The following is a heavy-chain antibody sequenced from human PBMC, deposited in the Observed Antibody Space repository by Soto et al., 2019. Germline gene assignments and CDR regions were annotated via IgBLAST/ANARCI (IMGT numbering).Heavy chain of an antibody. J-gene: IGHJ6*02. CDR3: ARARTRSRTYYYYGMDV. Sequence: PGGSMRLSSAASGFNFSSYGRHWVRPAQGKGLEWVAVIWYDGSNKYYADSVKGRFTISRDNSKNRLYLQMNSLRAEDTAVYYCARARTRSRTYYYYGMDVWGQGTTVTVSS. V-gene: IGHV3-33*01. D-gene: IGHD6-13*01. CDR1: GFNFSSYG. CDR2: IWYDGSNK.